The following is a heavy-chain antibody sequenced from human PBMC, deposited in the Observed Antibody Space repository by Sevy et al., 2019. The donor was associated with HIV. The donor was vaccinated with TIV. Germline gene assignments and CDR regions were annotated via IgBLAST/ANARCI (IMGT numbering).Heavy chain of an antibody. V-gene: IGHV3-7*01. CDR2: INQDGSEK. Sequence: GGSLRLSCAASGFTFSSYWMSWVRQAPGKGLEWVANINQDGSEKYYVDSVKGRFTISRDNAKNSLYLQMNSLRAEDTAVYYCATYDSSGYYYYFDYWGQGTLVTVSS. CDR1: GFTFSSYW. J-gene: IGHJ4*02. CDR3: ATYDSSGYYYYFDY. D-gene: IGHD3-22*01.